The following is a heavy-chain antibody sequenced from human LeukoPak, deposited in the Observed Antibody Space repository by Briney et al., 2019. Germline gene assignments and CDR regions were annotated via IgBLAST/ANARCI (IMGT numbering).Heavy chain of an antibody. CDR2: INQGGSET. Sequence: GGSLRLSCAASGFPFTNYWMIWVRQAPGKRPEWVGNINQGGSETNYVDSVKGRFSISRDNVKTSLYLQMNSLRAEDTAVYYCATDRKVGTWDPRFDYWGQGALVTVSS. J-gene: IGHJ4*02. V-gene: IGHV3-7*01. CDR3: ATDRKVGTWDPRFDY. CDR1: GFPFTNYW. D-gene: IGHD4-23*01.